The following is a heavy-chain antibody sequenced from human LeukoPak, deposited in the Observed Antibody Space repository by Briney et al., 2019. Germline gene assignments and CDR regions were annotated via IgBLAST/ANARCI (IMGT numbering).Heavy chain of an antibody. CDR3: ARGTLRRAFDY. V-gene: IGHV3-21*01. D-gene: IGHD1-14*01. CDR1: GFTFSSHG. CDR2: ISSSSSYI. Sequence: PGGSLRLACAASGFTFSSHGMNWVRQAPGKGLEWVSSISSSSSYIYYADSVKGRFTISRDNAKNSLYLQMNSQRAEDTAVYYCARGTLRRAFDYWGQGTLVTVSS. J-gene: IGHJ4*02.